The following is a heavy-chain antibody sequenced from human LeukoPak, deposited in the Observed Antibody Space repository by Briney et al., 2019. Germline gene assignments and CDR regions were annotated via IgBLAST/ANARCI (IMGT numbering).Heavy chain of an antibody. Sequence: GGSLRLSCVASGFTFSSYWMSWVRQAPGKGLELEWVANIKQGGSETYYVDSVKGRFTIFSANAKNSLYMQMNSLRAEDTAVYYCARTYDSGSFDYWGQGTLVTVSS. CDR2: IKQGGSET. CDR1: GFTFSSYW. D-gene: IGHD3-10*01. J-gene: IGHJ4*02. V-gene: IGHV3-7*04. CDR3: ARTYDSGSFDY.